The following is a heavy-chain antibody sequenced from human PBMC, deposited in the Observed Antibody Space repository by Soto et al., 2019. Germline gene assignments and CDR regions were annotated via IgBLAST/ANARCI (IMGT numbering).Heavy chain of an antibody. V-gene: IGHV1-69*01. J-gene: IGHJ4*02. Sequence: QVQLVQSEAEVKKPGSSVKVSCKASGGTVSSYAISWVRQAPGQGLEWMGGIIPIFGTANYAQKFQGRVTITADESTSTAYMELSSLRSEDTAVYYCARDSDIVVTIGYFDYWGQGTLVTVSS. CDR2: IIPIFGTA. CDR3: ARDSDIVVTIGYFDY. D-gene: IGHD5-12*01. CDR1: GGTVSSYA.